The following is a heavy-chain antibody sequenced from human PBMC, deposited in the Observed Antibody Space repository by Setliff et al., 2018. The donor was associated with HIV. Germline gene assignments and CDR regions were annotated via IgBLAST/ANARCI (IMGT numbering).Heavy chain of an antibody. CDR3: ARDGYSSSWYVISGSFDY. Sequence: LSLTCTVSGGSISSSSYYWGCIRQPPGKGLEGIGTVYYSGSTYYNPSLKSRVTITVDTSGNQFSLKLSSVTAADTAVYYCARDGYSSSWYVISGSFDYWGQGILVTVSS. D-gene: IGHD6-13*01. CDR2: VYYSGST. CDR1: GGSISSSSYY. J-gene: IGHJ4*02. V-gene: IGHV4-39*07.